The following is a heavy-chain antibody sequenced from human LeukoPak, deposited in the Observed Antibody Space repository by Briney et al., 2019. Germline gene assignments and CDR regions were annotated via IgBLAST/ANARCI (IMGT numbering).Heavy chain of an antibody. V-gene: IGHV4-39*07. J-gene: IGHJ4*02. CDR1: GGSISSSSYY. CDR3: ARVYRYSDC. Sequence: SETLSLTCTVSGGSISSSSYYWGWIRQPPGKGLEWIGSIYYSGSTYYNPSLKSRVTISVDTSKNQFSLKLSSVTAADTAVYYCARVYRYSDCWGQGTLVTVSS. CDR2: IYYSGST. D-gene: IGHD2-15*01.